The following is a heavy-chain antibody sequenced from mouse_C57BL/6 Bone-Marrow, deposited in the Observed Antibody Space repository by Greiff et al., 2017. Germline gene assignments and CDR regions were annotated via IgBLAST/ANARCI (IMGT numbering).Heavy chain of an antibody. CDR2: ISNLAYSI. CDR1: GFTFSDYG. CDR3: ARQNSNYFFYAMDY. D-gene: IGHD2-5*01. V-gene: IGHV5-15*04. J-gene: IGHJ4*01. Sequence: EVMLVESGGGLVQPGGSLKLSCAASGFTFSDYGMAWVRQAPRKGPEWVAFISNLAYSIYYADTVTGRFPISRENAKNTLYLEMSSLRSEDTAMYYCARQNSNYFFYAMDYWGQGTSVTVSS.